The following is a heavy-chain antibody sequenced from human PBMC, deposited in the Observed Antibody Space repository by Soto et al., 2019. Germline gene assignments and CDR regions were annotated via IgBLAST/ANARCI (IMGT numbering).Heavy chain of an antibody. D-gene: IGHD3-16*01. V-gene: IGHV1-69*01. CDR3: ARDSPGGGYYYGMDV. CDR1: GGSFSSYA. J-gene: IGHJ6*02. Sequence: QGQLEQSGAEVRKPGSSVKVSCKASGGSFSSYAISWVRQAHGQGLEWMGGIVPVLGTSHSAQKFQGRVTFSTDDSTTTAYMELSSLRSEDTAVYYCARDSPGGGYYYGMDVWGQGTTVTVSS. CDR2: IVPVLGTS.